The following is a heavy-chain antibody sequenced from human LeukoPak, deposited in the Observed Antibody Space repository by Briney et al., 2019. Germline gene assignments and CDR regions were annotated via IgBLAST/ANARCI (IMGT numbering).Heavy chain of an antibody. CDR3: AKDRDGDFYFYMDV. J-gene: IGHJ6*03. D-gene: IGHD4-17*01. CDR1: GFTFDNYG. V-gene: IGHV3-23*01. CDR2: VSGGGVT. Sequence: PGGSLRLSCAASGFTFDNYGMNWVRQVPGKGLEWVSAVSGGGVTHYADSVKGRFTVSRDNSRNTMYLQMDSLRAEDTAVYYCAKDRDGDFYFYMDVWGTGTTVIVSS.